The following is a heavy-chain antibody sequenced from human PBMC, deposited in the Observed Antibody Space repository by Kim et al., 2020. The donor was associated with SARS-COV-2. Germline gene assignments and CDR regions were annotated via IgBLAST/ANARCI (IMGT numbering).Heavy chain of an antibody. D-gene: IGHD3-3*01. V-gene: IGHV1-24*01. CDR3: ATVSIKSFRVVPRYGMDV. CDR1: GYTLTELS. CDR2: FDPEDGET. Sequence: ASVKVSCKVSGYTLTELSMHWVRQAPGKGLEWMGGFDPEDGETIYAQKFQGRVTMTEDTSTDTAYMELSSLRSEETAVYYCATVSIKSFRVVPRYGMDVWGQGTTVTVSS. J-gene: IGHJ6*02.